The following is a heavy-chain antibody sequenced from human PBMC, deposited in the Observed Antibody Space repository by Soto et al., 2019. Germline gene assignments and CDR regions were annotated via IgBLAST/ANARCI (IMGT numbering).Heavy chain of an antibody. J-gene: IGHJ4*02. CDR3: ARVPDY. V-gene: IGHV4-30-2*01. CDR2: MYHSGST. CDR1: GVSISSGGYS. Sequence: LSETLSLTCAVSGVSISSGGYSWSWIRQPPGKGLEWIGYMYHSGSTYYNPSLKSRVTISIDRSKNQFSLKLSSVTVADTAVYYCARVPDYWGQGILVT. D-gene: IGHD2-2*01.